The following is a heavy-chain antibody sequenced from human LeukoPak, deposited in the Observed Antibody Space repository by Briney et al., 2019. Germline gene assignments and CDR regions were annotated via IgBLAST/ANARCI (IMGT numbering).Heavy chain of an antibody. J-gene: IGHJ3*02. CDR1: GFTFSSYS. D-gene: IGHD4-23*01. CDR2: ISGSGGST. Sequence: GGSLRLSCAASGFTFSSYSMNWVRQAPGKGLEWVSAISGSGGSTYYADSVKGRFTISRDNSKNTLWLQMNSLRAEDTAVYYCANLVGGGGNSVRGLAFDIWGQGTKVSVSS. CDR3: ANLVGGGGNSVRGLAFDI. V-gene: IGHV3-23*01.